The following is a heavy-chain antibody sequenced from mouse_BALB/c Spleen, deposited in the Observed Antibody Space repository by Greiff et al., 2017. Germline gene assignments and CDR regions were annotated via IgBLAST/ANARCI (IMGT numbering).Heavy chain of an antibody. CDR2: IDPANGNT. V-gene: IGHV14-3*02. J-gene: IGHJ4*01. CDR1: GFNIKDTY. CDR3: ARSPLSYGNYNYAMDY. Sequence: VQLQQSGAELVKPGASVKLSCTASGFNIKDTYMHWVKQRPEQGLGWIGRIDPANGNTKYDPKFQGKATITADTSSNTAYLQLSSLTSEDTAVYYCARSPLSYGNYNYAMDYWGQGTSVTVSS. D-gene: IGHD2-1*01.